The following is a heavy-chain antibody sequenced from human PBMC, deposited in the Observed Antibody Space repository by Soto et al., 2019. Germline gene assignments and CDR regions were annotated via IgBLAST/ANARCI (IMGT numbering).Heavy chain of an antibody. Sequence: SETLSLTCTVSGGSISSSSYYWGWIRQPPGKGLEWIGSIYYSGSTYYNPSLKSRVTISVDTSKNQFSLKLGFVTAADTAVYYCARVWSGYYTYYYYYMDVWGKGTTVTVSS. CDR2: IYYSGST. CDR1: GGSISSSSYY. D-gene: IGHD3-3*01. J-gene: IGHJ6*03. CDR3: ARVWSGYYTYYYYYMDV. V-gene: IGHV4-39*01.